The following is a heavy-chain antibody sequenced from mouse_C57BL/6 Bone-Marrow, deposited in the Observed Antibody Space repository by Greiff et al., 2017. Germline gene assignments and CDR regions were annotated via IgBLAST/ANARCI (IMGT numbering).Heavy chain of an antibody. J-gene: IGHJ3*01. CDR1: GYSITSGYY. Sequence: EVKLMESGPGLVKPSQSLSLTCSVTGYSITSGYYWNWIRQFPGNKLEWMGYISYDGSNNYNPSLKNRISITRDTSKNQFFLKLNPVTTEDTATYYCARDMGYGSSYGFAYWGQGTLVTVSA. CDR3: ARDMGYGSSYGFAY. CDR2: ISYDGSN. V-gene: IGHV3-6*01. D-gene: IGHD1-1*01.